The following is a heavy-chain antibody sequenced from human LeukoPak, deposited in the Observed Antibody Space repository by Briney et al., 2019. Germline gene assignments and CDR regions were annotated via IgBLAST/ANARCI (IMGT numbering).Heavy chain of an antibody. Sequence: GGSLRLSCATSGFTFSSYGMHWVRQAPGKGLEWVAVIWYDGSNKYYADSVKGRFTISRDNSKNTLYLQMNSLRAEDTAVYYCASTYPYYYYGMDVWGQGTTVTVSS. V-gene: IGHV3-33*01. CDR2: IWYDGSNK. CDR1: GFTFSSYG. J-gene: IGHJ6*02. D-gene: IGHD2-2*01. CDR3: ASTYPYYYYGMDV.